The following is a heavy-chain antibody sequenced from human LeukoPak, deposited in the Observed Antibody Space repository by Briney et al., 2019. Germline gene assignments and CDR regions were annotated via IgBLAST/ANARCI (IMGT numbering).Heavy chain of an antibody. CDR3: AKVQGYYDY. V-gene: IGHV3-23*01. J-gene: IGHJ4*02. CDR2: ISNTGGDT. Sequence: PGGSLRLSCAASGLTFSSYGMSWVRQAPGKGLEWVSAISNTGGDTSYADSVKGRFTIPRDNSKNTLYLQMNSLRGEDTAVYYCAKVQGYYDYWGQGTLVTVSS. CDR1: GLTFSSYG.